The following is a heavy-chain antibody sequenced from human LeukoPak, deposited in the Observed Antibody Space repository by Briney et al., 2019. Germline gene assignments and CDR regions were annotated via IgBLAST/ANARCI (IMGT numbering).Heavy chain of an antibody. J-gene: IGHJ5*02. V-gene: IGHV4-59*01. D-gene: IGHD1-7*01. CDR2: IYYSGTT. Sequence: SETLSLTCTVSGGSISSYYWNWIRQPPGKGLEWIGYIYYSGTTNYNRSLKSRFSMSVDTSKNQFSLKLSSVTAADTDVYYCARDSASITGTAWGFDPWGQGTLVTVSS. CDR3: ARDSASITGTAWGFDP. CDR1: GGSISSYY.